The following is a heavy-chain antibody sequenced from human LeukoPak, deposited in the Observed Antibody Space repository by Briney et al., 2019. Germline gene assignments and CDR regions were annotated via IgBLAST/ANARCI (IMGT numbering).Heavy chain of an antibody. J-gene: IGHJ4*02. CDR2: ISYDGSNK. D-gene: IGHD3-10*01. CDR1: GFTFSSYG. V-gene: IGHV3-30*03. Sequence: GGSLRLSCVASGFTFSSYGMHWVRQAPGKGLEWVALISYDGSNKYYADSVKGRFTISRDNSKNTLYLQMNSLRAEDTAVYYCARDLSPVVRASPMGYWGQGTLVTVSS. CDR3: ARDLSPVVRASPMGY.